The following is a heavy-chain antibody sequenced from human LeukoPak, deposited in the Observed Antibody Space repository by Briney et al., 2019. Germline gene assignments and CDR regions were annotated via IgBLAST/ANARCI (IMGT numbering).Heavy chain of an antibody. J-gene: IGHJ4*02. CDR1: GGSFSGYH. D-gene: IGHD3-10*01. CDR3: ARGTLDMVQGVITEFFGY. Sequence: SETLSLTCAVYGGSFSGYHWSWIRQPPGKGLEWIGEINHSVSTNYNPSLKSRVTISVDTSKNQFSLKLSSVTAADTAVYYCARGTLDMVQGVITEFFGYWGQGTLVTVSS. V-gene: IGHV4-34*01. CDR2: INHSVST.